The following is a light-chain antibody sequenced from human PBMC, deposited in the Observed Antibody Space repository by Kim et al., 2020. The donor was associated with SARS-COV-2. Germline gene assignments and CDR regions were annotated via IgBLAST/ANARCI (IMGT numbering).Light chain of an antibody. CDR3: QAWDSSKGV. V-gene: IGLV3-1*01. CDR2: QDS. Sequence: SYELTQPPSVSVSPGQTASITCSGDKLGDKYACWYQQKPGQSPVLVIYQDSKRPSGIPERFSGSNSGNTATLTISGTQAMDEVDYYCQAWDSSKGVFGGGTQLTVL. CDR1: KLGDKY. J-gene: IGLJ3*02.